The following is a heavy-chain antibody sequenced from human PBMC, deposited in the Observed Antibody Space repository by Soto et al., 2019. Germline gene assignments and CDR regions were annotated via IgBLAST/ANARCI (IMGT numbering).Heavy chain of an antibody. CDR2: IYSGGST. Sequence: GASLRLSCAASGFTVSSNYMSWVRQAPGKGLEWVSVIYSGGSTYYADSVKGRFTISRDNSKNTLYLQMNSLRAEDTAVYYCARSPPHYGLRAVDGMDVWGQGTMVTVS. D-gene: IGHD3-10*01. CDR3: ARSPPHYGLRAVDGMDV. CDR1: GFTVSSNY. J-gene: IGHJ6*02. V-gene: IGHV3-53*01.